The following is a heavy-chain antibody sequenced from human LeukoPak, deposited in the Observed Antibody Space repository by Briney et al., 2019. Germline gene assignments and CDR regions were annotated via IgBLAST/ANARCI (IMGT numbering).Heavy chain of an antibody. CDR3: AKDRDDYGDDC. CDR2: IRRDGRSK. J-gene: IGHJ4*02. D-gene: IGHD4-17*01. V-gene: IGHV3-30*02. Sequence: GGSLRLSCAASGFTFTDFGMHWVRQAPGKGLDWVSHIRRDGRSKFYAESVKGRFTISRDNSKNTLYLQMNSPRAEDTAVYYCAKDRDDYGDDCWGQGILVTVST. CDR1: GFTFTDFG.